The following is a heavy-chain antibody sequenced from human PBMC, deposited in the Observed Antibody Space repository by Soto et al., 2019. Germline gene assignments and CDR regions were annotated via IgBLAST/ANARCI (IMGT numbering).Heavy chain of an antibody. Sequence: GGSLRLSCAASGFTFSTYTMNWVRQAPGKGLEWVSSITSSSNYIYYADSLKGRFTASRDNAKNSLFLQMNSLRAEDTAVYYCARGRYSSGWSNDYWGQGTLVTVSS. V-gene: IGHV3-21*01. CDR1: GFTFSTYT. CDR2: ITSSSNYI. J-gene: IGHJ4*02. CDR3: ARGRYSSGWSNDY. D-gene: IGHD6-13*01.